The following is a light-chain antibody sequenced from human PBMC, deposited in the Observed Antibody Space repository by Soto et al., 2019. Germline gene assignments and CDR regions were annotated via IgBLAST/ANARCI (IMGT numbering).Light chain of an antibody. J-gene: IGLJ3*02. Sequence: QSVLTQPPSTSGTPGQRVLISCSGSTSNIGSNTVNWYQQFPGTAPKVLILINDQRPSGVPDRFSGSKSGTSASLAISVFQSEDEADYYCSAWDDSLNGVGFGGGTKVTVL. CDR3: SAWDDSLNGVG. CDR2: IND. V-gene: IGLV1-44*01. CDR1: TSNIGSNT.